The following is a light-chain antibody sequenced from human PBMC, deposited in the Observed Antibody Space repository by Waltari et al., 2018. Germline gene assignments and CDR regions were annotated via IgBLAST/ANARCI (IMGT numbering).Light chain of an antibody. CDR1: QSLTKRY. CDR2: GAS. V-gene: IGKV3-20*01. J-gene: IGKJ2*01. CDR3: QQYGSSILYT. Sequence: VLTQSPGTLSLSPGERATLSCRASQSLTKRYLAWYQQKPGPAPRLLIYGASTRAPGIPDRFSGSGSGTDFTLTITRLEPEDFAVYFCQQYGSSILYTFGQGTKLEIK.